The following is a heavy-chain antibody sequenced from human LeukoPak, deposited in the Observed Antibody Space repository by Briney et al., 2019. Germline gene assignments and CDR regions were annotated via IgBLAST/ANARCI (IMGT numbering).Heavy chain of an antibody. D-gene: IGHD4-17*01. CDR1: GFTFSSYW. CDR2: IKQDGSEK. V-gene: IGHV3-7*01. CDR3: ARDFYYGDYSFDY. J-gene: IGHJ4*02. Sequence: PGGSLRLSCAASGFTFSSYWMSWVRQAPGKGLEWVANIKQDGSEKYYVDSVKGRFTISRDNAKNSLYLQMNSLRAEDTAAYYCARDFYYGDYSFDYWGQGTLVTVSS.